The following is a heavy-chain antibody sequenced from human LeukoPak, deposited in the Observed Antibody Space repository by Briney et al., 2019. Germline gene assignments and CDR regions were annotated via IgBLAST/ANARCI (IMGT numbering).Heavy chain of an antibody. CDR3: ARAAINIPGVRVSFDY. J-gene: IGHJ4*02. CDR2: ISGSSSYI. V-gene: IGHV3-21*01. Sequence: GGSLRLSCAASGFTFSGYSMNWVRRAPGKGLEWVSSISGSSSYIYYADSVKGRFTISRDNAKNSLFLQMNSLRAEDTAVYYCARAAINIPGVRVSFDYWGQGTLVTVSS. CDR1: GFTFSGYS. D-gene: IGHD2-2*01.